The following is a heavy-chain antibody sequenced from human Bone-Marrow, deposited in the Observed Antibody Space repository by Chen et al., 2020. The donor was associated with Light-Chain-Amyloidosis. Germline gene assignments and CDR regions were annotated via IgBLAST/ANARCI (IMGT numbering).Heavy chain of an antibody. Sequence: EVQLVESGGGLLQRGGSLRLSCAASGFAFSSYAMSWVRQAPGEGLEGVATIRGRGGSRYYGDSVEGRLTISRDNSKNALCLQMNSLRAEDTAVYYCAKDISYDDILPGYPADAFDIWGQGTMVTVSS. D-gene: IGHD3-9*01. CDR2: IRGRGGSR. CDR1: GFAFSSYA. V-gene: IGHV3-23*04. J-gene: IGHJ3*02. CDR3: AKDISYDDILPGYPADAFDI.